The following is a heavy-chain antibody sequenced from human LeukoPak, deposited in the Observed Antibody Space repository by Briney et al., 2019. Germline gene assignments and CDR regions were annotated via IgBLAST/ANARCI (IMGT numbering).Heavy chain of an antibody. J-gene: IGHJ4*02. V-gene: IGHV1-46*01. CDR3: ARDGVDYGDYVAFDY. CDR1: GYTFTSYY. Sequence: VASVKVSCKASGYTFTSYYMHWVRQAPGQGLEWMGIINPSGGSTSYAQKFQGGVTMTRDTSTSTVYMELSSLRSEDTAVYYCARDGVDYGDYVAFDYWGQGTLVTVSS. CDR2: INPSGGST. D-gene: IGHD4-17*01.